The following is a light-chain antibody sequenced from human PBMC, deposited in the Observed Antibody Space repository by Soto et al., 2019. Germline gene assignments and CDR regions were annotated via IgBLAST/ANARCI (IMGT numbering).Light chain of an antibody. CDR1: QSVSSY. Sequence: EIVLTQSPATLSLSPGERATLSCRASQSVSSYLAWYQQKPGQAPRLLIYDASNRATGIPARFSGSGSGTDFILTISSLESEDFAVYYCQQRSNWPRTFGQGTKVEI. CDR3: QQRSNWPRT. CDR2: DAS. J-gene: IGKJ1*01. V-gene: IGKV3-11*01.